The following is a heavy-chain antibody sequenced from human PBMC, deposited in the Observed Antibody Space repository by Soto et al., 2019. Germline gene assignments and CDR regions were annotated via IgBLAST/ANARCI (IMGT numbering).Heavy chain of an antibody. CDR3: ARDIGGSYYYYGMDV. CDR2: ISSSSSYT. Sequence: QVQLVESGGGLVKRGGSLRLSCVASTFTFSDYYMSWIRQAPGKGLEWVSYISSSSSYTNYGDSVKGRFTISRDNAKNSLYLQMNSLRAEDTAVYYCARDIGGSYYYYGMDVWGQGTTVTVSS. V-gene: IGHV3-11*05. CDR1: TFTFSDYY. J-gene: IGHJ6*02. D-gene: IGHD3-10*01.